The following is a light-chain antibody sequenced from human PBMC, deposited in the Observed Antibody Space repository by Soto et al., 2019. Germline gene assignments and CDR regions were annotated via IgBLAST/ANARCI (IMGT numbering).Light chain of an antibody. J-gene: IGKJ5*01. Sequence: DIQMTQSPSSLSASVGDTVTMTCRASQSIALSVNWYQQKPGKAPKLLIYVAFTLESGVPSRFSGSGSGKEFTLTIRSLQPEDLATYYCQQSFRSPITFGQGTRLE. CDR2: VAF. V-gene: IGKV1-39*01. CDR3: QQSFRSPIT. CDR1: QSIALS.